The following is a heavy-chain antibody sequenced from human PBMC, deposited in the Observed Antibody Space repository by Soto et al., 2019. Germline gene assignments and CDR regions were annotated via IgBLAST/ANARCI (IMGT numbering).Heavy chain of an antibody. CDR3: AREDSNGWSGESLDV. D-gene: IGHD3-22*01. Sequence: SETLSLTCAVVGDSLRGQSWNWIRQSPGKGLEWIGELDQSGGTNYNPSLKSRAIISDDTSKNQFSLTLASVTAADTAVYYCAREDSNGWSGESLDVWGQGTTVTVSS. CDR1: GDSLRGQS. V-gene: IGHV4-34*01. J-gene: IGHJ6*02. CDR2: LDQSGGT.